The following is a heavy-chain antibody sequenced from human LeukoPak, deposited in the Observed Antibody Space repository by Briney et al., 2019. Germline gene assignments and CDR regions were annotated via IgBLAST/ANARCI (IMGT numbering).Heavy chain of an antibody. CDR2: IDWDDDK. CDR1: GFSLSTSGMC. J-gene: IGHJ4*02. D-gene: IGHD3-22*01. CDR3: ARMRRGYDSSGYSYQFDY. V-gene: IGHV2-70*11. Sequence: SGPALVKPTQTLTLTCTFSGFSLSTSGMCVSWIRQPPGKALEWRARIDWDDDKYYSTSLKTRLTISKDTSKNQVVLTLTNMDPVDTATYYCARMRRGYDSSGYSYQFDYWGQGTLVTVSS.